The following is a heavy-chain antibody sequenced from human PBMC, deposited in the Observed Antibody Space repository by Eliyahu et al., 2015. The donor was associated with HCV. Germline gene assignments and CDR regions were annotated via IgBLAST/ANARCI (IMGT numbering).Heavy chain of an antibody. Sequence: QVQLVESGGGSVKPGESXXXSCAASGFPFRAYYMAWIRQAPGKGLEWVSYISNLGSYINYADSVEGRFTISRDNAKNTLSLQMNSLRVEDTAVYFCARPRGSGSPGYYGLDVWGEGTTVTVSS. D-gene: IGHD3-10*01. CDR3: ARPRGSGSPGYYGLDV. CDR2: ISNLGSYI. CDR1: GFPFRAYY. V-gene: IGHV3-11*06. J-gene: IGHJ6*04.